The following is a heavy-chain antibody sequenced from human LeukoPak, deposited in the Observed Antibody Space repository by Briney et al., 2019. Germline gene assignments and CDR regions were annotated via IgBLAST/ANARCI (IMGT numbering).Heavy chain of an antibody. CDR1: GFAFSSYW. Sequence: GGSLRLSCAASGFAFSSYWMSWVRQAPGKGLEWVANINQDGSQKSYVDSVKGRFTVSRDNAKNSLYLQMNSLRAEDTAVYYCTGGDYWGQGPLVPVSS. V-gene: IGHV3-7*01. CDR2: INQDGSQK. J-gene: IGHJ4*02. CDR3: TGGDY.